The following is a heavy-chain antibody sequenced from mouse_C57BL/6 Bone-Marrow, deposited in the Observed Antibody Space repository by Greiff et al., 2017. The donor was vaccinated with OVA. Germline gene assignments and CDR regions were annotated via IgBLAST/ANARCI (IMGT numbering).Heavy chain of an antibody. V-gene: IGHV5-6*02. CDR3: ARPPYSNYWFAY. J-gene: IGHJ3*01. CDR1: GFTFSSYG. D-gene: IGHD2-5*01. Sequence: EVKLVESGGDLVKPGGSLKLSCAASGFTFSSYGMSWVRQTPDKRLEWVATISSGGSYTYYPDSVKGRFTISRDNAKNTLYLQMSSLKSEDTAMYYCARPPYSNYWFAYWGQGTLVTVSA. CDR2: ISSGGSYT.